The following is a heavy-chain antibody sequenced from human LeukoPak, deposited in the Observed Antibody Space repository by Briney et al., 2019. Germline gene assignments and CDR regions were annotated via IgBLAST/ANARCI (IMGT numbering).Heavy chain of an antibody. V-gene: IGHV4-34*01. J-gene: IGHJ3*02. Sequence: SETLSLTCAVYGGSFSGYYWSWIRQPPGKGLEWIGEINHSGSTNYNPSLKSRVTISVDTSKSQFSLKLSSVTAADTAVYYCARVSNYLDAFDIWGQGTMVTVSS. CDR1: GGSFSGYY. CDR3: ARVSNYLDAFDI. CDR2: INHSGST. D-gene: IGHD1-7*01.